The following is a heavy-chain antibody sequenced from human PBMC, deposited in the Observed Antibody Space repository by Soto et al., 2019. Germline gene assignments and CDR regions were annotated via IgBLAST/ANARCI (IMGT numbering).Heavy chain of an antibody. D-gene: IGHD3-3*02. CDR3: AGISWIRGMDK. Sequence: PSQTLSLTCAISGDSVSSDSAAWSWIRQSPSRGLEWLGRTYYRSKWNNDYAVSVRSRVTINPDTSKNQFSLQLYSLTPEYTPWYYGAGISWIRGMDKWGQGAPVKVSS. CDR1: GDSVSSDSAA. CDR2: TYYRSKWNN. V-gene: IGHV6-1*01. J-gene: IGHJ6*02.